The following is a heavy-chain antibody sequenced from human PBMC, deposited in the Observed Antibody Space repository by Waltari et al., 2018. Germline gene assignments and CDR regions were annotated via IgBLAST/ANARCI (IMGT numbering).Heavy chain of an antibody. D-gene: IGHD3-3*01. CDR2: IIPIFGTA. CDR3: ARDLSGFWSGYQVYFDY. CDR1: GGTFSSYA. V-gene: IGHV1-69*14. J-gene: IGHJ4*02. Sequence: QVQLVQSGAEVKKPGSSVKVSCKASGGTFSSYAISWVRQAPGQGLEWMGGIIPIFGTANYAQKFQGRVTITADKSTSTAYMELSSLRSEDTAVYYCARDLSGFWSGYQVYFDYWGQGTLVTVSS.